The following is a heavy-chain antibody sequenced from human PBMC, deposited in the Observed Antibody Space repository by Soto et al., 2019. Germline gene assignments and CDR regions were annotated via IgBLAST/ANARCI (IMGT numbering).Heavy chain of an antibody. D-gene: IGHD3-10*01. Sequence: ESLKISCRGSGYDFSGFWIGWVRQMPGKGLEWLGIIYPDNSRTIYSPSFEGQVTMSVDKSITTAHLRWSSLRASDTAMYYCARFMGRTLRENWFDPWGQGTLVTVSS. CDR2: IYPDNSRT. CDR3: ARFMGRTLRENWFDP. CDR1: GYDFSGFW. J-gene: IGHJ5*02. V-gene: IGHV5-51*01.